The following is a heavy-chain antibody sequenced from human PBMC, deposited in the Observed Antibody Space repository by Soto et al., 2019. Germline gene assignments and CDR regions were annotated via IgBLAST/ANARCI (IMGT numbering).Heavy chain of an antibody. Sequence: QVQLVQSGAEVKKPGSSVRVSCKISGGSLSNITVSWVRQAPGLGLEWMGRVNPLLGTANYAQKFQGRVTLSADRSTNTAYMDMTSLTSDDTAMYYSARLPLDSWGQGTLVTVSS. V-gene: IGHV1-69*08. CDR1: GGSLSNIT. CDR2: VNPLLGTA. CDR3: ARLPLDS. J-gene: IGHJ4*02.